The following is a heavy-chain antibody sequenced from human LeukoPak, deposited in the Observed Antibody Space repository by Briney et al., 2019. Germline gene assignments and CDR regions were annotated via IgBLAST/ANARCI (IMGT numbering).Heavy chain of an antibody. D-gene: IGHD2-8*01. Sequence: ASAKVSCKTSGYTFSTYPINWVRQAPGQGLEWMGWISPYNGSTKYAQKFQGRVTMTTDTSTTAVHLELKSLRSDDTAVYYCARDAMMVYASNWLDPWGQGTLVTVSS. J-gene: IGHJ5*02. CDR3: ARDAMMVYASNWLDP. V-gene: IGHV1-18*01. CDR2: ISPYNGST. CDR1: GYTFSTYP.